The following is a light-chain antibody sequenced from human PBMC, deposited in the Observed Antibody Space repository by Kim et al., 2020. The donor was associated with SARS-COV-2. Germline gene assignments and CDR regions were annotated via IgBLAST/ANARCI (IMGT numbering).Light chain of an antibody. CDR1: EGLVYSDGNIY. Sequence: PASTSCRSSEGLVYSDGNIYLNWFHQRPGQSPRRLIYKVSDRDSGVPDRFSGSGSGTDFTLQISRVEAEDVGVYYCMQGTHWPFTFGPGTKVDIK. CDR2: KVS. V-gene: IGKV2-30*01. J-gene: IGKJ3*01. CDR3: MQGTHWPFT.